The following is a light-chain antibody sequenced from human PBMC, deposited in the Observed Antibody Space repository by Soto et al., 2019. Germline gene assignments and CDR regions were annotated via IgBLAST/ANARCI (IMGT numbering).Light chain of an antibody. CDR1: SSVVGGYNY. CDR3: SSYTSSSTPYV. Sequence: QSVLTQPASVSGSRGQSITISYTGTSSVVGGYNYVSWFQQHPGKAPKLMIYEVSNRPSGFSNRFSGSKSGNTASLTISGLQADDEADYYCSSYTSSSTPYVFGTGTKLTVL. CDR2: EVS. J-gene: IGLJ1*01. V-gene: IGLV2-14*01.